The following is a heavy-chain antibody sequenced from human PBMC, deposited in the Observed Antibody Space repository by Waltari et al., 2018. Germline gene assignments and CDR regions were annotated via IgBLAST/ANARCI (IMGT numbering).Heavy chain of an antibody. V-gene: IGHV4-34*01. CDR2: INHSGST. D-gene: IGHD5-18*01. J-gene: IGHJ4*02. CDR3: ARGPLSQSQLWQFDY. CDR1: GGSFSGYS. Sequence: QVQLQQWGAGLLKPSETLSLTCAVYGGSFSGYSWSWIRQPPGKGLEWIGEINHSGSTNYNPSLKSRVTMSVDTSKNQFSLKLSSVTAADTAVYYCARGPLSQSQLWQFDYWGQGTLVTVSS.